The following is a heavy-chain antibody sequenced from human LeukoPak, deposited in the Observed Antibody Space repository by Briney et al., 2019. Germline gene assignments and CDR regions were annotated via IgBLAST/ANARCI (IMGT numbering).Heavy chain of an antibody. CDR3: ARGAAAGRSVFDY. D-gene: IGHD6-13*01. V-gene: IGHV3-30*04. CDR1: GFTFSSYA. J-gene: IGHJ4*02. CDR2: TSYDGSNK. Sequence: PGRSLRLSCAASGFTFSSYAMHWVRQAPGKGLEWVAVTSYDGSNKYYADSVKGRFTISRDNSKNTLYLQMNSLRAEDTAVYYCARGAAAGRSVFDYWGQGTLVTVSS.